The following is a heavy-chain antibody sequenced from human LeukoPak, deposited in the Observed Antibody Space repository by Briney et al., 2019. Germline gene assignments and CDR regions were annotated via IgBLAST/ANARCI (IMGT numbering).Heavy chain of an antibody. D-gene: IGHD1-26*01. Sequence: ASVKVSCKASGYTFTSYGISWVRQAPGQGLEWMGWISAYNGNTNYAQKLQGRVTMTTDTSTSTAYMELRSLRSDDTAVYYCARVSVAVGATEIYFDYWGQGTLVTVSS. CDR1: GYTFTSYG. CDR3: ARVSVAVGATEIYFDY. J-gene: IGHJ4*02. V-gene: IGHV1-18*01. CDR2: ISAYNGNT.